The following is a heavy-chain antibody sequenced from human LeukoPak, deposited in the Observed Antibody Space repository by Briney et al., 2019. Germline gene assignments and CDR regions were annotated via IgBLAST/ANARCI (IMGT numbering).Heavy chain of an antibody. V-gene: IGHV1-18*01. CDR2: ISAYNGNT. Sequence: GASVKVSCKASGYTFTSYGISWVRQAPGQGLEWMGWISAYNGNTNYAQKLQGRVTMTTDTSTSTAYMELRSLRSEDTAVYYCARPGISRKQLQRDYYYYMDVWGKGTTVTVSS. D-gene: IGHD6-13*01. J-gene: IGHJ6*03. CDR3: ARPGISRKQLQRDYYYYMDV. CDR1: GYTFTSYG.